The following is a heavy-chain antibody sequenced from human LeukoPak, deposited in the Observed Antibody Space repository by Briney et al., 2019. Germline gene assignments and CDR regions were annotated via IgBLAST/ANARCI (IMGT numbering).Heavy chain of an antibody. CDR2: ISSSSSYI. V-gene: IGHV3-21*01. CDR1: GFTFSSYS. J-gene: IGHJ3*02. CDR3: AREPDLLDAFDI. Sequence: PGGSLRLSCAASGFTFSSYSMNWVRQAPGKGLEWVSSISSSSSYIYYADSLKGRFTISRDNAKNSPYLQMNSLTAEDTAVYYCAREPDLLDAFDIWGQGTMVTVSS.